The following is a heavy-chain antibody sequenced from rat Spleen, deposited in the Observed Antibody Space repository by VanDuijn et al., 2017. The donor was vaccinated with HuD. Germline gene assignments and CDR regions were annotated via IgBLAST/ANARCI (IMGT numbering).Heavy chain of an antibody. CDR3: TTGIYYYDGTYYYFDY. CDR2: ISYDGSST. J-gene: IGHJ2*01. CDR1: GFTFSSFP. D-gene: IGHD1-12*02. Sequence: EVQLVESDGGLVQPGRSLKLSCAASGFTFSSFPMAWVRQAPKKGLEWVATISYDGSSTYYRDSVKGRFTISRDNAKSTLYLQMDSLRSEDTATYYCTTGIYYYDGTYYYFDYWGQGVMVTVSS. V-gene: IGHV5-29*01.